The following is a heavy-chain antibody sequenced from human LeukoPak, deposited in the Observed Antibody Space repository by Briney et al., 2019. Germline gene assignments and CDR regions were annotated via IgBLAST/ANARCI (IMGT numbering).Heavy chain of an antibody. J-gene: IGHJ5*02. Sequence: ASVKVSCKASGYTFTNYYISWMRQAPGQGLEWMGWISAYNGNTNHAEKFQGRVTMTTDTSTTTAYMELRSLGSDDTAVYYCVRSRGSRYYVSSVYSLWAPGGQGTLFT. CDR2: ISAYNGNT. CDR3: VRSRGSRYYVSSVYSLWAP. D-gene: IGHD3-22*01. CDR1: GYTFTNYY. V-gene: IGHV1-18*01.